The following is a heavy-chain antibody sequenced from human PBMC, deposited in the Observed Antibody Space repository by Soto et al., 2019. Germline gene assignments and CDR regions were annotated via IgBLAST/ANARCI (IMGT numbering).Heavy chain of an antibody. D-gene: IGHD2-2*01. V-gene: IGHV1-2*02. CDR1: GYYFTGYY. CDR2: INPNSGVT. Sequence: QVQLVQSGAEMKKPGASVKISCKASGYYFTGYYMHWVRQAPGQGLEWMGWINPNSGVTNYAQRFQGRVTMTRDTSISTAYLEVKRLTSDHTAVYYCATNLFSSTSRGSDFDPWGQGTLVIVSS. J-gene: IGHJ5*02. CDR3: ATNLFSSTSRGSDFDP.